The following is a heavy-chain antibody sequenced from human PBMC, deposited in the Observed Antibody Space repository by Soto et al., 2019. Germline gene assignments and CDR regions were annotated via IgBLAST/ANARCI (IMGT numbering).Heavy chain of an antibody. CDR1: GGSISSGGYY. Sequence: QVQLQESGPGLVKPSQTLSLTCTVSGGSISSGGYYWSWIRQHPGKGLEWIGYIYYSGSTYYNPSRKSRVTISVDTSKNQFSLKLSSVTAADTAVYYCARLNLVGATGGGAFDIWGQGTMVTVSS. V-gene: IGHV4-31*03. CDR3: ARLNLVGATGGGAFDI. CDR2: IYYSGST. J-gene: IGHJ3*02. D-gene: IGHD1-26*01.